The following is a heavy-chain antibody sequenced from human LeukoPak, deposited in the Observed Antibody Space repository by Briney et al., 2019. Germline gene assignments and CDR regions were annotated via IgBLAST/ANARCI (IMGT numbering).Heavy chain of an antibody. J-gene: IGHJ4*02. CDR1: GYTFNSYY. D-gene: IGHD3-10*01. Sequence: ASVKVSCKASGYTFNSYYIHWVRQAPGQGLEWMGIINPSGGSTTFAQKFQGRVTMTSDTSTSTVYMELSSLRSEDTAVYYCAREGVRSLGPASFDYWGQGSLVTVSS. CDR2: INPSGGST. CDR3: AREGVRSLGPASFDY. V-gene: IGHV1-46*02.